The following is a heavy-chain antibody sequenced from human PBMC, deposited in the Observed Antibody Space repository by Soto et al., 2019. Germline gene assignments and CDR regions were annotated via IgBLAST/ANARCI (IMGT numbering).Heavy chain of an antibody. Sequence: SETLSLTCTVSGGSISSYYWSWIRQPPGKGLEWIGYIYYSGSTNYNPSLKSRVTISVDTSKNQFSLKLSSVTAADTAVYYCARDNGYYYDSSGVQNNKNWFDPWGQGTLVTVSS. CDR3: ARDNGYYYDSSGVQNNKNWFDP. D-gene: IGHD3-22*01. V-gene: IGHV4-59*12. J-gene: IGHJ5*02. CDR1: GGSISSYY. CDR2: IYYSGST.